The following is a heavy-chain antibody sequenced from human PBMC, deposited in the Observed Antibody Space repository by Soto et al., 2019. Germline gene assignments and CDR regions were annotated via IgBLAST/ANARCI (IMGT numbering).Heavy chain of an antibody. D-gene: IGHD5-12*01. CDR1: GYSFVSFW. CDR2: IYPGDSDT. J-gene: IGHJ4*02. V-gene: IGHV5-51*01. Sequence: PGESLKISCKGSGYSFVSFWIGWVRQMPGKGLEWMGIIYPGDSDTRYSPSFQGQVTISADKSITTVYLQWNSLKASDTAMYYCARTDGYEIEYWGQGTLVTVSS. CDR3: ARTDGYEIEY.